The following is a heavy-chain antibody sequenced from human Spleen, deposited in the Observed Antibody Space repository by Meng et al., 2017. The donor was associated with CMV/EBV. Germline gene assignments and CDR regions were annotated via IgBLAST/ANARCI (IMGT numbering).Heavy chain of an antibody. J-gene: IGHJ6*02. Sequence: ASVKVSCKTSGYTFTTYGMSWVRQAPGQGLEWMGWISGYNGNPNYAQKFQDRVNMTTDTSTSTAYMELSSLRSEDTAVYYWALGWGGARIGYYDFWSGFYYYGMDVWGQGTTVTVSS. CDR3: ALGWGGARIGYYDFWSGFYYYGMDV. CDR1: GYTFTTYG. CDR2: ISGYNGNP. V-gene: IGHV1-18*01. D-gene: IGHD3-3*01.